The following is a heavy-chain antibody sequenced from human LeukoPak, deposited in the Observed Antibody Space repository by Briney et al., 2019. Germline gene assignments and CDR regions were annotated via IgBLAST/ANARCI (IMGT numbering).Heavy chain of an antibody. J-gene: IGHJ4*02. V-gene: IGHV3-21*01. CDR3: AKNRWELLNYFDY. CDR1: GFTFSDYS. D-gene: IGHD1-26*01. Sequence: GGSLRLSCAASGFTFSDYSMNWVRQAPGKGLEWVSSISSSCNYIYYADSVKGRFTISRDNSKNTLYLQMNSLRAEDTAMYYCAKNRWELLNYFDYWGQGTLVTVSS. CDR2: ISSSCNYI.